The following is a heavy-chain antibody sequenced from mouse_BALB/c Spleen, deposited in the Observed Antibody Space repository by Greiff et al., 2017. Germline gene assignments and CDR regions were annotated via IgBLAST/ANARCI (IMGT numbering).Heavy chain of an antibody. Sequence: EVNVVESGGGLVQPGGSRKLSCAASGFTFSSFGMHWVRQAPEKGLEWVAYISSGSSTIYYADTVKGRFTISRDNPKNTLFLQMTSLRSEDTAMYYCARGPPYYAMDYWGQGTSVTVSS. J-gene: IGHJ4*01. CDR3: ARGPPYYAMDY. CDR1: GFTFSSFG. CDR2: ISSGSSTI. V-gene: IGHV5-17*02.